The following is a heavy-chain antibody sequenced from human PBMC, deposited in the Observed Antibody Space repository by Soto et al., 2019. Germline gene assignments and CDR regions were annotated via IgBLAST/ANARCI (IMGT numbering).Heavy chain of an antibody. J-gene: IGHJ3*02. CDR3: ARDSSRGGLDAFDI. D-gene: IGHD2-2*01. Sequence: QVQLVESGGGVVQPGRSLRLSCAASGFTFSSYAMHWVRQAPGKGLEWVAVISYDGTNKYYADSVKGRFTISRENSKDTLHLHVNRLRAEATAVYYCARDSSRGGLDAFDIWGQGTMDTVSS. CDR2: ISYDGTNK. CDR1: GFTFSSYA. V-gene: IGHV3-30-3*01.